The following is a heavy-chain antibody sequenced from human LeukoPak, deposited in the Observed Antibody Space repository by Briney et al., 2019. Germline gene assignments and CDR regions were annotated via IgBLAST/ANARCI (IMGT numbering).Heavy chain of an antibody. CDR3: ARAGYGAGYYFDY. D-gene: IGHD4/OR15-4a*01. V-gene: IGHV3-53*01. CDR2: IYSGGST. CDR1: GFTVSSNY. J-gene: IGHJ4*02. Sequence: GGSLRLSCAASGFTVSSNYMGWVRQAPGKGLEWVSVIYSGGSTYYADSVKGRFTISRDNSKNTLYLQMNSLRAEDTAVYYCARAGYGAGYYFDYWGQGTLVTVSS.